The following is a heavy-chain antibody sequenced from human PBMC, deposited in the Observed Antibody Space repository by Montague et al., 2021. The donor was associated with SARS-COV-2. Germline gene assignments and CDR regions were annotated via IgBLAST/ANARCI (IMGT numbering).Heavy chain of an antibody. CDR3: ARGRGLYYESSGGLYYMDV. CDR1: GGSFSSFY. D-gene: IGHD3-22*01. J-gene: IGHJ6*03. V-gene: IGHV4-34*01. Sequence: SETLSLTCAASGGSFSSFYWSWVRQYPGKGLEWIGDVNHSESTNYNPSLKGRVTISVDRSENQFSLRLRSVTAADTAVYYCARGRGLYYESSGGLYYMDVWGEGTTVTVSS. CDR2: VNHSEST.